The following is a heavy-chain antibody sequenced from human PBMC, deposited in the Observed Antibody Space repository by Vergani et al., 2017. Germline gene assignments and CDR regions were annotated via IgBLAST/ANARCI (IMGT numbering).Heavy chain of an antibody. CDR2: ISSSSSYI. Sequence: EVQLVESGGGLVKPGGSLRLSCAASGFTFSSYSMNWVRQAPGKGLEWVSSISSSSSYIYYADSVKGRFTISRDNAKNSLYLQMNSLRAEDTAVYYCARMRITMIVVVPYDAFDIWGQGTMVTVSS. D-gene: IGHD3-22*01. CDR3: ARMRITMIVVVPYDAFDI. J-gene: IGHJ3*02. V-gene: IGHV3-21*01. CDR1: GFTFSSYS.